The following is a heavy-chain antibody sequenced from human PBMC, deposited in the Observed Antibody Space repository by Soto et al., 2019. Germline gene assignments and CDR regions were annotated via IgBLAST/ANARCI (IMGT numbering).Heavy chain of an antibody. Sequence: GASVKVSCKASGGTFSSYAIGWVRQAPGQGLEWMGGIIPIFGTANYAQKFQGRVTITADESTSTAYMELSSLRSEDTAVYYCAAVDTATSPDYYGMDVWGQGTTVTVSS. CDR1: GGTFSSYA. D-gene: IGHD5-18*01. J-gene: IGHJ6*02. CDR3: AAVDTATSPDYYGMDV. CDR2: IIPIFGTA. V-gene: IGHV1-69*13.